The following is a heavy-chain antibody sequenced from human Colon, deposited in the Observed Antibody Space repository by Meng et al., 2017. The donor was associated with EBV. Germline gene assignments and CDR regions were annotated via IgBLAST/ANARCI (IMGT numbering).Heavy chain of an antibody. CDR3: AREAQQSGYFDP. J-gene: IGHJ4*02. CDR1: GGSISSGVYS. Sequence: QESGSGLVKPSQTLSITCVVSGGSISSGVYSWTWIRQPPGKGLEWIGHIFHSGSTYSNPSLKSRVTISVDRSKNQFSLRLSSVTAADTAVYYCAREAQQSGYFDPWGPGTLVTVSS. CDR2: IFHSGST. V-gene: IGHV4-30-2*01. D-gene: IGHD6-13*01.